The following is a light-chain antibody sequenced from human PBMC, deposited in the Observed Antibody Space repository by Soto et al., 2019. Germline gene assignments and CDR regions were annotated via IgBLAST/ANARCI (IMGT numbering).Light chain of an antibody. CDR1: QSMSSW. CDR3: RQYKSYWT. J-gene: IGKJ1*01. Sequence: DIQMTQSPSTLSASIEDRVTITCRASQSMSSWLAWYQQKPGKAPKLLIYKATSSESGVSSRFSGSGSGTVFSLTISSLQPDDSATYYCRQYKSYWTFGQGTKVEIK. CDR2: KAT. V-gene: IGKV1-5*03.